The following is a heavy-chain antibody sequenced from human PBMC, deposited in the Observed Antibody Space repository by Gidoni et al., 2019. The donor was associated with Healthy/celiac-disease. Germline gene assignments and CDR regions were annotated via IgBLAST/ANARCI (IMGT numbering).Heavy chain of an antibody. CDR3: ARDFPRPYYYYGMDV. CDR1: GFTFSSYW. CDR2: IKQDGSEK. V-gene: IGHV3-7*03. D-gene: IGHD6-6*01. J-gene: IGHJ6*02. Sequence: LSCAASGFTFSSYWMSWVRQAPGKGLEWVANIKQDGSEKYYVDSVKGRFTISRDNAKNSMYLQMNSLRAEDTAVYYCARDFPRPYYYYGMDVWGQGTTVTVSS.